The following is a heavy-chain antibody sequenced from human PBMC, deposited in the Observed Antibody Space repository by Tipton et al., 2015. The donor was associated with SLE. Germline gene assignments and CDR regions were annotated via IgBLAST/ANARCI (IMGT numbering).Heavy chain of an antibody. D-gene: IGHD5-12*01. CDR1: GGSITSHY. V-gene: IGHV4-59*11. CDR2: VDYIGST. J-gene: IGHJ4*02. Sequence: TLSLTCNVSGGSITSHYWSWIRQPPGKGLEWIGYVDYIGSTNYNPSLKSRVTISIDTSKNQFSLKLRSVTAADTAVYYCEGGSGYGGRRDFWGQGTRVTVSS. CDR3: EGGSGYGGRRDF.